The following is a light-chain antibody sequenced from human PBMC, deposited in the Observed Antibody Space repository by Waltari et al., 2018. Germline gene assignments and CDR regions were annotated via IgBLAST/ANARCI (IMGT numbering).Light chain of an antibody. CDR1: QSVTSN. CDR3: QPYNNGPYT. CDR2: GAS. Sequence: EIVMTQSPDTLSVSPGERATLSCRARQSVTSNLAWYQQQPGQAPRLLIYGASTRATGIPARFSGSVSGTEFALTISSLQSEDFAVYYCQPYNNGPYTFGQGTKLEIK. J-gene: IGKJ2*01. V-gene: IGKV3-15*01.